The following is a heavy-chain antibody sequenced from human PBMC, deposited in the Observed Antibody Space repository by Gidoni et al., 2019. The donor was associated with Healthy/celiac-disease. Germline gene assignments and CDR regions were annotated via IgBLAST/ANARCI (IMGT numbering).Heavy chain of an antibody. Sequence: EVQLVESGGGLVQPGGSLRLSCAASGFTFSSYDMNWVRQAPGKGLEWVSYISSSGSTIYYADSVKGRFTISRDNAKNSLYLQMNSLRAEDTAVYYCARGGDAYCGGDCYPGYWGQGTLVTVSS. CDR3: ARGGDAYCGGDCYPGY. CDR1: GFTFSSYD. D-gene: IGHD2-21*02. CDR2: ISSSGSTI. V-gene: IGHV3-48*03. J-gene: IGHJ4*02.